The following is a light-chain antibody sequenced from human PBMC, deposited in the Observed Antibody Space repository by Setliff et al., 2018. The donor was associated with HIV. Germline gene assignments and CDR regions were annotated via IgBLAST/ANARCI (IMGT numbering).Light chain of an antibody. CDR2: DVS. V-gene: IGLV2-14*03. J-gene: IGLJ1*01. CDR3: CSYAGSYTSLYV. CDR1: SSDVGYYNY. Sequence: QSALTQPASVSGSPGQSITISCTGTSSDVGYYNYVAWFQQHPGRAPKLMIYDVSKWPSGASNRFSGSKSGNTASLTISGLQSEDEADYYCCSYAGSYTSLYVFGTGTKVTVL.